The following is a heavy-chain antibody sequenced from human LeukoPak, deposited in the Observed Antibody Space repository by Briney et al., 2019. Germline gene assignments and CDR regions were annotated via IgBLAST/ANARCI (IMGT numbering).Heavy chain of an antibody. CDR1: GFTFSSYE. CDR2: IKQDGRDK. J-gene: IGHJ4*02. V-gene: IGHV3-7*01. CDR3: ARGGAKGSFDY. Sequence: PGGSLRLSCAASGFTFSSYEMNWVRQAPGKGLEWVANIKQDGRDKYYVASVKGRFTISRDNVKNSLYLQMNSLRVEDTSVYYCARGGAKGSFDYWGQGTLVTVSS.